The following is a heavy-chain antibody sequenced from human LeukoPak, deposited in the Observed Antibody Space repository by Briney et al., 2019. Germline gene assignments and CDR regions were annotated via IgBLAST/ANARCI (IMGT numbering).Heavy chain of an antibody. CDR3: ARHGTLASITYPLDY. CDR1: GGSISGYF. D-gene: IGHD3-16*01. Sequence: SETLSLTGTVSGGSISGYFWSWIRQAPGKGLEWIGNIYYSGSTNYNPSLKSRVTISVDTSKNQFSLNLSSVTAADTAVYYCARHGTLASITYPLDYWGQGALVTVSS. CDR2: IYYSGST. V-gene: IGHV4-59*08. J-gene: IGHJ4*02.